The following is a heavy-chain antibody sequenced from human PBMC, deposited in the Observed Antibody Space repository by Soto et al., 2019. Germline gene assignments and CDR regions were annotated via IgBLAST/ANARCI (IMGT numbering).Heavy chain of an antibody. CDR2: IKQDGSEK. CDR1: GFTFSSYW. J-gene: IGHJ6*02. Sequence: EVQLVESGGGLVQPGGSLRLSCAASGFTFSSYWMSWVRQAPGKGLEWVANIKQDGSEKYYVDSVKGRFTISRDNAKNSLYLQMNSLRAEDTAVYYCARDWEPDTAMALLTYYYYYGMDVWGQGTTVTVSS. V-gene: IGHV3-7*05. D-gene: IGHD5-18*01. CDR3: ARDWEPDTAMALLTYYYYYGMDV.